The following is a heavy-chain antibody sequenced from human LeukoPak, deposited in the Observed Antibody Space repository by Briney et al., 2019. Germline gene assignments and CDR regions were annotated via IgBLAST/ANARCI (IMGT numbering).Heavy chain of an antibody. Sequence: ASVKVSCTASGYTFTSYGISWVRQAPGQGLEGMGWISAYNGKTNYAQKLQGRVTMTTDTSTSTAYMELRSLRSDDTAVYYCARDYLWGFTDAFDIWGQGTMVTVSS. CDR3: ARDYLWGFTDAFDI. J-gene: IGHJ3*02. V-gene: IGHV1-18*01. D-gene: IGHD4/OR15-4a*01. CDR1: GYTFTSYG. CDR2: ISAYNGKT.